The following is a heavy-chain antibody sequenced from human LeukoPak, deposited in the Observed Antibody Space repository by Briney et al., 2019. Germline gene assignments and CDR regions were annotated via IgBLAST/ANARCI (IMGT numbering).Heavy chain of an antibody. CDR1: GGTLSTYE. CDR3: ATRLPFTGYKN. V-gene: IGHV3-48*03. D-gene: IGHD5-24*01. CDR2: MSRTADRI. J-gene: IGHJ4*01. Sequence: GGSLRLSCTIFGGTLSTYEINWVRQAPGKRPEWISYMSRTADRIDHADSVKGRFTMSRDNAKNSVYLQMNSLRVDDTAIYYCATRLPFTGYKNWGQGTLVTVSS.